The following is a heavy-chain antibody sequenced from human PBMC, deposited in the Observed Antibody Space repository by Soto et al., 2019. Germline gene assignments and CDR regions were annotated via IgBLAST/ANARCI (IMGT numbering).Heavy chain of an antibody. CDR3: ALRSMAVVPEY. V-gene: IGHV4-59*01. D-gene: IGHD3-22*01. CDR1: GDSISSYY. CDR2: LYYGRSA. J-gene: IGHJ4*02. Sequence: QVQLQESGPGLVKPSETLSLTCAVSGDSISSYYCMWIRQPPGKGLESIGYLYYGRSANYNPSLKRRXTXSLXTSTNQCALTLSSMPAADTAVYYCALRSMAVVPEYWGQGTLVTVSS.